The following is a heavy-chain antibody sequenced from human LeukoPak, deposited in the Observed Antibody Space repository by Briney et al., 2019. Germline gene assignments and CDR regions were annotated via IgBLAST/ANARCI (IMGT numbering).Heavy chain of an antibody. V-gene: IGHV1-2*02. Sequence: ASVKVSCKASGYTFTGYYMHWVRQAPGEGLEWMGWINPNSGGTNYAQKFQGRVTMTRDTSISTAYMELSRLRSDDTAVYYCARGVVYSGSYWGFDPWGQGTLVTVSS. D-gene: IGHD1-26*01. CDR1: GYTFTGYY. CDR2: INPNSGGT. CDR3: ARGVVYSGSYWGFDP. J-gene: IGHJ5*02.